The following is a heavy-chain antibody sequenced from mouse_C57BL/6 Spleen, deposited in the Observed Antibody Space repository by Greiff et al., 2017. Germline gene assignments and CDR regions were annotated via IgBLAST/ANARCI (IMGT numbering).Heavy chain of an antibody. D-gene: IGHD3-2*02. CDR2: INPNYGTT. V-gene: IGHV1-39*01. CDR1: GYSFTDYN. J-gene: IGHJ3*01. Sequence: VHVKQSGPELVKPGASVKISCKASGYSFTDYNMNWVKQSNGKSLEWIGVINPNYGTTSYNQKFKGKATLTVDQSSSTAYMQLNSLTSEDSAVYYCAPSSSGYETWFAYWGQGTLVTVSA. CDR3: APSSSGYETWFAY.